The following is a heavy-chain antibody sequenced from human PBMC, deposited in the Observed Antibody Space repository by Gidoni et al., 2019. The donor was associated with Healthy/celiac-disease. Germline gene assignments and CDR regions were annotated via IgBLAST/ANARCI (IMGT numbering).Heavy chain of an antibody. CDR2: SSGRGGST. J-gene: IGHJ4*02. V-gene: IGHV3-23*01. CDR1: GFTCSSYA. CDR3: ANVGGDYNYDSEY. D-gene: IGHD2-21*02. Sequence: EVPLLESGGGLVRPGGSLSLSCAASGFTCSSYAMSWVRYAPGKGLEWVSASSGRGGSTYYADSVKGRCTSSRDNSKNTLYLQMNSLRGEDTAVYYCANVGGDYNYDSEYWGQGTLVTVSS.